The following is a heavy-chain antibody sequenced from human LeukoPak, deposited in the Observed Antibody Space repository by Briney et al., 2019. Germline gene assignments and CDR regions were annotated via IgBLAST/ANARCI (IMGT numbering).Heavy chain of an antibody. D-gene: IGHD6-13*01. CDR1: GYTFTGYY. CDR3: ARDPQSSSWSGVDY. V-gene: IGHV1-2*02. CDR2: IDPNSGGT. J-gene: IGHJ4*02. Sequence: ASVKVSCKASGYTFTGYYMHWVRQAPGQGLEWIGWIDPNSGGTNYAQKFQGRVTMTRDTSISTAYMELSRLRSGDTAVYYCARDPQSSSWSGVDYWGQGTLVTVSS.